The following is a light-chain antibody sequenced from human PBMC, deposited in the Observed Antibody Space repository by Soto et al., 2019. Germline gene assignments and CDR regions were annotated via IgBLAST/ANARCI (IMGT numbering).Light chain of an antibody. Sequence: DIQMTQSPSTLSASVGDRVTITCRASQGISSYLAWYQQKPGKAPKLLIDAASTLQSGVPSRFSGSGSGTDFTLTISCLQSEDFATYYCQQYYSYPLTFGQGTKVDI. CDR2: AAS. V-gene: IGKV1-9*01. CDR3: QQYYSYPLT. CDR1: QGISSY. J-gene: IGKJ1*01.